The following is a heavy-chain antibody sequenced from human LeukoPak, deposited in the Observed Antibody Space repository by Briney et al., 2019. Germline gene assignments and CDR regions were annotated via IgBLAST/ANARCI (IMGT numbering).Heavy chain of an antibody. D-gene: IGHD3-10*01. J-gene: IGHJ5*02. CDR2: IANDAKTT. CDR1: GFTFSSYS. V-gene: IGHV3-30*18. Sequence: GGSLRLSCAASGFTFSSYSMNWVRQAPGKGLEWVAVIANDAKTTYYADSVKGRFTISRDNSKNTFYLQMNSLRAEDTAVYYCTKEGLPSGSSWSAWFDPWGQGTLVTVSS. CDR3: TKEGLPSGSSWSAWFDP.